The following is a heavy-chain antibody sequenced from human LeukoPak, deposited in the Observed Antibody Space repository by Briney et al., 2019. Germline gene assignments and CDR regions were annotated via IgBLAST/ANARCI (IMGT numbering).Heavy chain of an antibody. V-gene: IGHV1-2*02. D-gene: IGHD6-19*01. CDR3: ARDKDSGQDAFDI. J-gene: IGHJ3*02. CDR1: GYTFTGYY. Sequence: ASVKVSCKASGYTFTGYYMHWVRQAPGQGLEWMGWINPNSGGTNYAQKFQGRVTMTRDTSISTAYMGLSRLRSDDTAVYYCARDKDSGQDAFDIWGQGTMVTVSS. CDR2: INPNSGGT.